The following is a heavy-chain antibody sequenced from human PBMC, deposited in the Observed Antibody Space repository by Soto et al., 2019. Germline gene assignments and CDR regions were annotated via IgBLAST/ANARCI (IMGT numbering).Heavy chain of an antibody. CDR3: ASSYCSSSSCYIGP. D-gene: IGHD2-2*02. V-gene: IGHV4-39*01. Sequence: PSETLSLTCTVSGASISRSTYYWGWIRQPPGKALEWIGSVYYGGSTYYKPSLKSRVTISVDTSKNQFSMKLDSVTAADTAVYYCASSYCSSSSCYIGPWGQGILVTVSS. CDR1: GASISRSTYY. J-gene: IGHJ5*02. CDR2: VYYGGST.